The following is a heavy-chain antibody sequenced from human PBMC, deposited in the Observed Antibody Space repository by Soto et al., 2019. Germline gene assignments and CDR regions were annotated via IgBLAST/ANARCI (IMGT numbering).Heavy chain of an antibody. CDR2: IKEDGSQE. CDR1: GFSFSNFW. V-gene: IGHV3-7*01. J-gene: IGHJ4*02. Sequence: EVQLVESGGGLVQPGGSLRLSCAVSGFSFSNFWMSWVRQAPGEGLEWVATIKEDGSQESYVDSVKGRFTISRDNPKNSLYLQMNSLRAEDTAVYYGARKHSGLDYWGQGTLVTVSS. D-gene: IGHD5-12*01. CDR3: ARKHSGLDY.